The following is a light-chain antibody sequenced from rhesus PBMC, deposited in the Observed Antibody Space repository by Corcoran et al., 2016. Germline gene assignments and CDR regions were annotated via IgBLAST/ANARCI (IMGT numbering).Light chain of an antibody. CDR1: SSYIGAYNG. V-gene: IGLV2S9*01. Sequence: TPPPSAPNSLGQLLTLTCTGTSSYIGAYNGVSWYQQHAGTVPRVLIYGISKRPSGVSDRFSGSKSGNTASLTISGLQAEDEAHYYCCSFTSGSTYIFGVGTRLTVL. CDR2: GIS. J-gene: IGLJ1*01. CDR3: CSFTSGSTYI.